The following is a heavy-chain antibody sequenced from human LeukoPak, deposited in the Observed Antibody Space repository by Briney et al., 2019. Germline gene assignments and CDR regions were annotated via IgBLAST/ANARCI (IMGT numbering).Heavy chain of an antibody. CDR2: IYTSGST. CDR1: GGSISSGSYY. V-gene: IGHV4-61*02. Sequence: PSQTLSLTCTVSGGSISSGSYYWSWIRQPAWKGLEWIGRIYTSGSTNYNPSLKSRVTISVDTSKNQFSLKLSSVTAADTAVYYCARGGVSSSPSYWYFDLWGRGTLVTVSS. CDR3: ARGGVSSSPSYWYFDL. J-gene: IGHJ2*01. D-gene: IGHD6-6*01.